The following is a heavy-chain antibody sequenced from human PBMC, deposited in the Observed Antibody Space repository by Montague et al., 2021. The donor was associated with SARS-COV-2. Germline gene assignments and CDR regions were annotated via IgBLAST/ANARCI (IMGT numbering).Heavy chain of an antibody. CDR1: GGPISSDY. CDR2: IYYIGTT. D-gene: IGHD5-24*01. J-gene: IGHJ5*02. V-gene: IGHV4-59*01. Sequence: SETLSLTCSVSGGPISSDYWSWIRQSPGKGLEWIGYIYYIGTTNYNPSLKSRVTFSVNTSKNQFSLKLISVTAADTAVYFCAREDRWNWFDPWGQGVLVTVSS. CDR3: AREDRWNWFDP.